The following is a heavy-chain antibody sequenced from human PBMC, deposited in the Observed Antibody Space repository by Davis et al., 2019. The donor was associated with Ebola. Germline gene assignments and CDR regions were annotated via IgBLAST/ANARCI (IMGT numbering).Heavy chain of an antibody. J-gene: IGHJ4*02. CDR1: GFTFSSYW. D-gene: IGHD5-12*01. CDR2: IKQDGSEK. Sequence: GESLKISCAASGFTFSSYWMSWVRQAPGKGLEWVANIKQDGSEKYYEDSVKGRFTISRDNAKNSLYLQMNSLRAEDTAVYYCARERWLRGYYFDYWGQGTLVTVSS. V-gene: IGHV3-7*01. CDR3: ARERWLRGYYFDY.